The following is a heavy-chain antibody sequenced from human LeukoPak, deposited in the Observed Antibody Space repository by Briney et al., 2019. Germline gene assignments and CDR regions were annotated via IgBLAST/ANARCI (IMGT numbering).Heavy chain of an antibody. CDR3: ASGYSSGWYRFDY. V-gene: IGHV1-69*01. D-gene: IGHD6-19*01. CDR2: IIPIFGTA. CDR1: GGTFSSYA. J-gene: IGHJ4*02. Sequence: SVKVSCKASGGTFSSYAISWVRQAPGQGLEWMGGIIPIFGTANYAQKFQGRVTITADESTSTAYMELSSLRSEDTAVYYCASGYSSGWYRFDYWGQGTLVTVSS.